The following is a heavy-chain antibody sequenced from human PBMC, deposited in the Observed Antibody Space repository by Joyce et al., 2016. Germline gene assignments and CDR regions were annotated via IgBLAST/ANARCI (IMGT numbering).Heavy chain of an antibody. D-gene: IGHD3-16*01. CDR3: ARMPLGGVGRAFDV. CDR2: INRDYEK. V-gene: IGHV2-70*01. CDR1: GFSLNTRGLW. Sequence: VALRESGPALLNPTQTLTLTCMFSGFSLNTRGLWVSWIRQPPGRALEWLAFINRDYEKYYSTSLKPRLTMSKDTSKNEVVLTMTNVDPVDTGTYYCARMPLGGVGRAFDVWGQGTVVTVSS. J-gene: IGHJ3*01.